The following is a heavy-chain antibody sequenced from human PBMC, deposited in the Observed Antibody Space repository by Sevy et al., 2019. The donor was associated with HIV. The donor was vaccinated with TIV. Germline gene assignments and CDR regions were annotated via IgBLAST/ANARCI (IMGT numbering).Heavy chain of an antibody. Sequence: ASVKVSCKASGYTFTTYPIGWVRQAPGQGLEWMGWISIYSGETRDAQKFQGRATMTTDTSTSTAYLELRSLRSDDTAVYYCARDSDGSGHYYADYFDYWGQGTLVTVSS. CDR2: ISIYSGET. CDR1: GYTFTTYP. J-gene: IGHJ4*02. D-gene: IGHD3-22*01. V-gene: IGHV1-18*01. CDR3: ARDSDGSGHYYADYFDY.